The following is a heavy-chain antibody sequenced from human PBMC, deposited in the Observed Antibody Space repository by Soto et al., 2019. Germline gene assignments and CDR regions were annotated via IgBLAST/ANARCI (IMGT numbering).Heavy chain of an antibody. V-gene: IGHV2-5*01. J-gene: IGHJ4*02. CDR2: IYWNDDK. CDR3: AHSSAGYDFWSGYYTYYFDY. Sequence: SGPTLVNPTQTLTLTCTFSGFSLSTSGVGVGWIRQPPGKALEWLALIYWNDDKRYSPSLKSRLTITKDTSKNQVVLTMTNMDPVDTATYYCAHSSAGYDFWSGYYTYYFDYWGQGALVT. CDR1: GFSLSTSGVG. D-gene: IGHD3-3*01.